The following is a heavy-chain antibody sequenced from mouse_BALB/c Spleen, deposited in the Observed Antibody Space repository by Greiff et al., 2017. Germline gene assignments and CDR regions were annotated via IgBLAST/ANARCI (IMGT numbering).Heavy chain of an antibody. CDR2: INPSTGYT. J-gene: IGHJ3*01. CDR3: ADRLFAY. D-gene: IGHD2-14*01. CDR1: GYTFTSYW. V-gene: IGHV1-7*01. Sequence: QVQLQQSGAELAKPGASVKMSCKASGYTFTSYWMHWVKQRPGQGLEWIGYINPSTGYTEYNQKFKDKATLTADKSSSTAYMQLSSLTSEDSAVYYCADRLFAYWGQGNLVTVSA.